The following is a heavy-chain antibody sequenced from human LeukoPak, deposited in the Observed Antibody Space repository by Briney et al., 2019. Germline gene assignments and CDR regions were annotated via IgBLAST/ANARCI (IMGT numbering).Heavy chain of an antibody. CDR3: ARWRGARFGGSIKEAFDS. V-gene: IGHV1-18*01. CDR1: GYTFSSYD. D-gene: IGHD3-10*01. J-gene: IGHJ4*02. CDR2: ISAYNGNT. Sequence: ASVKVSCKGSGYTFSSYDITWVRQAPGQGLEWMGWISAYNGNTNYEQKLQGRVTMTTDTSTSTAYMELRGLTSDDTAVYYCARWRGARFGGSIKEAFDSWGQGALVTVSS.